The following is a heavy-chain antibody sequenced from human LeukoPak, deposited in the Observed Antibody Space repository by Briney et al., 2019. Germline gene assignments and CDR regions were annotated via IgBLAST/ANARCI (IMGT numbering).Heavy chain of an antibody. CDR3: ALRGRRRGQVNTDY. J-gene: IGHJ4*02. Sequence: PSETLSCTCAVYGGSCSGFYWSWIRHPPGNGLMWFGEINHSESTNYNTSLKSRVTISVDTSKNQSSLKLSSVTAADTAVYYCALRGRRRGQVNTDYWGQGTLVTVSS. CDR2: INHSEST. D-gene: IGHD1-1*01. CDR1: GGSCSGFY. V-gene: IGHV4-34*01.